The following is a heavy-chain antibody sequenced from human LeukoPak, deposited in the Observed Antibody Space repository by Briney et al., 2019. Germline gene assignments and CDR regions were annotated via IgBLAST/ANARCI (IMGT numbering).Heavy chain of an antibody. Sequence: PSETLSLTCTVSGGSISSYYWSWIRQPPGKGLEWIGYIYYSGSTNYNPSLKSRVTISADTSKKQFSLNCARAVQLERPPPLKGYYYMDVWGKGTTVTVSS. D-gene: IGHD1-1*01. CDR2: IYYSGST. V-gene: IGHV4-59*01. CDR1: GGSISSYY. CDR3: GYYYMDV. J-gene: IGHJ6*03.